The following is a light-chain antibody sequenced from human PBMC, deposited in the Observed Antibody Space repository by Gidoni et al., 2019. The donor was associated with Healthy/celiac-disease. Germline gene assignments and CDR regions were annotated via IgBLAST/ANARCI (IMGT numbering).Light chain of an antibody. CDR1: PSLLHSNGYNY. Sequence: DIVMSPSPLSLPVTPGEPASSSCRSSPSLLHSNGYNYLDWYLQKPGQSPQLLIYLGSNRDSGVPDRFSGSGSGTDFTLKISRVEAEDVGVYYCMQAQHTLFTWGHGTKVDIK. CDR2: LGS. V-gene: IGKV2-28*01. CDR3: MQAQHTLFT. J-gene: IGKJ3*01.